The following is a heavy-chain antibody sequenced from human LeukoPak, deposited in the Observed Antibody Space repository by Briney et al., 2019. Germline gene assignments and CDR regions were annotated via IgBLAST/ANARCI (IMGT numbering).Heavy chain of an antibody. CDR3: ARVDIAAAGTTDYYYMDV. CDR2: VYYSGST. CDR1: GGSISSGDYY. J-gene: IGHJ6*03. Sequence: SQTLSLTCTVSGGSISSGDYYWGWIRQPPGKGLEWIGYVYYSGSTYYNPSLKSRVTISVDTSKNQFSLKLSSVTAADTAVYYCARVDIAAAGTTDYYYMDVWGKGTTVTVSS. V-gene: IGHV4-30-4*08. D-gene: IGHD6-13*01.